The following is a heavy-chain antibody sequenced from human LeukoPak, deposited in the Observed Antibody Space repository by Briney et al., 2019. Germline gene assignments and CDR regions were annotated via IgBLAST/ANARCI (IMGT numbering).Heavy chain of an antibody. V-gene: IGHV1-2*06. CDR1: GYTFTSYA. CDR2: INPNSGDT. D-gene: IGHD2-21*02. CDR3: ARDYCAGDCFPDY. J-gene: IGHJ4*02. Sequence: ASVKVSCKASGYTFTSYAMHWVRQAPGQRLEWMGRINPNSGDTNNAQNFQGRVTLTRDTSISTAYMELSRLRSDDTAVYYCARDYCAGDCFPDYWGQGTLVTVSS.